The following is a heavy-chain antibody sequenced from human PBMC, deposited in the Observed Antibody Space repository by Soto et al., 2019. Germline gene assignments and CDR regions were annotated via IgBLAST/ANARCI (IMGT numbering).Heavy chain of an antibody. CDR2: IFHSGST. D-gene: IGHD6-13*01. CDR3: ARSPSSSWFGGGAFDI. CDR1: GGSISSSHW. V-gene: IGHV4-4*02. Sequence: ASETLSLTCAVSGGSISSSHWWTWVRPPPGKGLDWIGEIFHSGSTNYNPSLRSRVIISLDKSRNPFSLTMRSVTAADTAVYYCARSPSSSWFGGGAFDIWGQGTMVTVS. J-gene: IGHJ3*02.